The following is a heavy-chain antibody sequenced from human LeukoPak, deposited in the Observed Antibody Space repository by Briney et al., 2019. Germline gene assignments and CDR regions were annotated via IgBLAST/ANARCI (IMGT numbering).Heavy chain of an antibody. D-gene: IGHD1-26*01. J-gene: IGHJ4*02. CDR3: AGGRDYFDY. CDR1: GFTFDDYA. Sequence: PGGSLRLSCAASGFTFDDYAMHWVRQAPGKGLEWVSGISWNSGSIGYADSVKGRFTISRDNAKNTLYLQMNSLRAEDTAVYYCAGGRDYFDYWGQGALVTVSS. V-gene: IGHV3-9*01. CDR2: ISWNSGSI.